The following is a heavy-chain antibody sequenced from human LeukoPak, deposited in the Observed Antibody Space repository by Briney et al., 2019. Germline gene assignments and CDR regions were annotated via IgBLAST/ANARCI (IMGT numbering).Heavy chain of an antibody. CDR2: INHSGST. Sequence: SSETLSLTCAVYGGSFSGYYWSWIRQPPGKGLEWIGEINHSGSTNYNPSLKSRVTISVDTSKNQFSLKLSSVTAADTAVYYCARGNRYSNYLGYYYYGMDVWGQGTTVTVSS. D-gene: IGHD4-4*01. CDR3: ARGNRYSNYLGYYYYGMDV. J-gene: IGHJ6*02. V-gene: IGHV4-34*01. CDR1: GGSFSGYY.